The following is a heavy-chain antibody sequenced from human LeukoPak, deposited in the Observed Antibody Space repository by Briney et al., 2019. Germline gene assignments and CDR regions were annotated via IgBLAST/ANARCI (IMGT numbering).Heavy chain of an antibody. D-gene: IGHD3-22*01. V-gene: IGHV1-2*02. Sequence: ASVKVSCKASGYMFTGYYMHWVRQAPGQGLEWLAWINLNSGGTNYAQKFQGRVTMTRDTSISTAYMELSRLKSDDTAVYYCARGASYYYDSSGYSNFDYWGQGTLVTVSS. J-gene: IGHJ4*02. CDR3: ARGASYYYDSSGYSNFDY. CDR1: GYMFTGYY. CDR2: INLNSGGT.